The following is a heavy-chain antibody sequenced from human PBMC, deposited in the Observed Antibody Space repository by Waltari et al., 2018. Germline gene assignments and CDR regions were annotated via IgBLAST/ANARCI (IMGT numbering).Heavy chain of an antibody. CDR1: GGSISSSTYY. CDR3: AREFGSLYGMDV. CDR2: IYYSGGT. D-gene: IGHD2-15*01. Sequence: QLQLQESGPGLVKPSETLSLTCTVSGGSISSSTYYWGWIRQPQGKGLEWIGNIYYSGGTYYNPSLKSRVTISVDTSKNQFSLKLSSVTAADTAVYYCAREFGSLYGMDVWGQGTTVTVSS. V-gene: IGHV4-39*07. J-gene: IGHJ6*02.